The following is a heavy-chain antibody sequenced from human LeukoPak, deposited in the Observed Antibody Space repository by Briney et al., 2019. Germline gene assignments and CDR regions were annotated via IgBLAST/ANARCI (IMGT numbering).Heavy chain of an antibody. J-gene: IGHJ5*02. V-gene: IGHV3-74*01. CDR2: INPDGSWT. D-gene: IGHD2-21*02. CDR1: GFPFNSFR. Sequence: PGGSLRLPCAASGFPFNSFRVVWFRQAPGQGLVLVSFINPDGSWTLHADSVKGRFAISRDYARNTLYLQMNSLGVEDTAMHYCARYEQRPGVTASDPWSQGTLVTVSS. CDR3: ARYEQRPGVTASDP.